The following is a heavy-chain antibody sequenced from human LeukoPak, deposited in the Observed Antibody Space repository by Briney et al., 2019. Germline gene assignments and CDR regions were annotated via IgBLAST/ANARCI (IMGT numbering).Heavy chain of an antibody. CDR2: ISSNSSYI. CDR3: ARVVAAAGPDAYYYYYYMDV. J-gene: IGHJ6*03. V-gene: IGHV3-21*01. D-gene: IGHD6-13*01. Sequence: PGGSLRLSCAASGFTFSSYSMNWVRQAPGKGLEWVSSISSNSSYIYYADSVKGRFTISRDNAKNSLYLQMNSLRAEDTAVYYCARVVAAAGPDAYYYYYYMDVWGKGTTVTISS. CDR1: GFTFSSYS.